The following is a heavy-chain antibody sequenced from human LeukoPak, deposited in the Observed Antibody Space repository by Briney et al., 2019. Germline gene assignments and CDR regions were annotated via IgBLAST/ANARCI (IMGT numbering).Heavy chain of an antibody. CDR3: ARGNHCSGGSCYSLGY. CDR2: IYSGGST. D-gene: IGHD2-15*01. CDR1: GFTVSSNY. Sequence: GGSLRLSCAASGFTVSSNYMSWVRQAPGKGLEWVSVIYSGGSTYYADSVKGRFTISRDNSKNTLYLQMNSLRAEDTAVYYCARGNHCSGGSCYSLGYWGQGTLVTVSS. V-gene: IGHV3-53*01. J-gene: IGHJ4*02.